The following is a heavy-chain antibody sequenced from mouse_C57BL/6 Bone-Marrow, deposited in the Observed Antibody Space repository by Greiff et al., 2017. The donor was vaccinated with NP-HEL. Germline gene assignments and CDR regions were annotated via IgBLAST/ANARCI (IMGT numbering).Heavy chain of an antibody. CDR1: GYTFTSYW. CDR3: TRMRGNPFYYAMDY. CDR2: IYPGNSDT. V-gene: IGHV1-5*01. J-gene: IGHJ4*01. D-gene: IGHD2-1*01. Sequence: EVQLQQSGTVLARPGASVKMSCKTSGYTFTSYWMHWVKQRPGQGLEWIGAIYPGNSDTSYNQKFKGKAKLTAVTSASTAYMELSSLTNEDSAVYYCTRMRGNPFYYAMDYWGQGTSVTVSS.